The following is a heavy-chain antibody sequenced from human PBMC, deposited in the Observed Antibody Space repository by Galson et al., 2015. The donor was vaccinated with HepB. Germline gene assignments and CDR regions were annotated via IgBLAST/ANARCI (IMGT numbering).Heavy chain of an antibody. J-gene: IGHJ1*01. V-gene: IGHV3-7*03. Sequence: SLRLSCAASGFTFSSYWMSWVRQAPGKGLEWVANIKQDGSEKYYVDSVKGRFTISRDNAKNSLYLQMNSLRAEDTAVYYCAREGGLFDLYYDSSGSEFQHWGQGTLVTVSS. CDR2: IKQDGSEK. CDR3: AREGGLFDLYYDSSGSEFQH. D-gene: IGHD3-22*01. CDR1: GFTFSSYW.